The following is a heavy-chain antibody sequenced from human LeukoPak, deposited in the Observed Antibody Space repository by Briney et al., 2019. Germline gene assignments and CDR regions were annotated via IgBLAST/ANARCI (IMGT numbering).Heavy chain of an antibody. CDR2: IYYSGST. J-gene: IGHJ4*02. Sequence: SETLSLTCTVSGDSINGGGYNWSWIRQHPGKGLEWIGYIYYSGSTYYNPALKSRVSVDTSKNQFSLKVSSVTVADTAVYYCARDAYYGPGSLVYGGQGTLVTVSS. D-gene: IGHD3-10*01. CDR1: GDSINGGGYN. V-gene: IGHV4-31*03. CDR3: ARDAYYGPGSLVY.